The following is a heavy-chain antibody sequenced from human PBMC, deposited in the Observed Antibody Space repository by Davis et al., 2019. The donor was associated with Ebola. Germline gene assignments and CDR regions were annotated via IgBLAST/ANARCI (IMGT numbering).Heavy chain of an antibody. V-gene: IGHV3-30*03. Sequence: GGSLRLSCAASGFTFSSYGMHWVRQAPGKGLEWVAVISYDGSNKYYADSVKGRFTISRDNSKNTLYLQMNSLRSDDTAVYYCARANEVVVIATTSYYFDYWGQGTLVTVSS. D-gene: IGHD2-21*01. CDR1: GFTFSSYG. J-gene: IGHJ4*02. CDR3: ARANEVVVIATTSYYFDY. CDR2: ISYDGSNK.